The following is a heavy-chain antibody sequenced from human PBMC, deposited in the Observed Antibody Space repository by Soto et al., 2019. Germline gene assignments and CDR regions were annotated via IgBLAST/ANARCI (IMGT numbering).Heavy chain of an antibody. CDR2: IIPIFGTA. CDR3: ARSPDYYDSSGYYYRRGYYFDF. CDR1: GGTFSSYA. D-gene: IGHD3-22*01. Sequence: QVQLVQSGAEVKKPGSSVKVSCKASGGTFSSYAISWVRQAPGQGLEWMGGIIPIFGTANYAQKFQGRVTITADESTSTAYMELSSLRSEDTAAYYCARSPDYYDSSGYYYRRGYYFDFWGQGTLVTVSS. V-gene: IGHV1-69*01. J-gene: IGHJ4*02.